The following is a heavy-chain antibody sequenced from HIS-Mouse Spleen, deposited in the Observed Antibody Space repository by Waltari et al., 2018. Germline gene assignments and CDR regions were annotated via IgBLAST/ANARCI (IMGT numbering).Heavy chain of an antibody. V-gene: IGHV4-39*02. J-gene: IGHJ2*01. Sequence: QLQLQESGPGLVKPSETLSLTCPVSGGSISSRSYYLGGIHQPPGKGLEWIGSIYYSGSTYYNPSLKSRVTISVDTSKNQFSLKLSSVTAADTAVYYCAREIPYSSSWYDWYFDLWGRGTLVTVSS. D-gene: IGHD6-13*01. CDR2: IYYSGST. CDR3: AREIPYSSSWYDWYFDL. CDR1: GGSISSRSYY.